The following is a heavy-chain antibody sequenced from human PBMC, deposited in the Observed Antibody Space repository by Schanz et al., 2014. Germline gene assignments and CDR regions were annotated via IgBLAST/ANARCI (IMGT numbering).Heavy chain of an antibody. CDR3: ARGRGFYDY. J-gene: IGHJ4*02. Sequence: QVQLLQSGAEVKKPGASMKVSCKASGYTFTTYYMLWVRQAPGQGLEWMGIINPSGGSTRYGQKFQGRVTITADRSTSTAYMELSSLRSEDTAVHYCARGRGFYDYWGQGTLVTVSS. D-gene: IGHD3-10*01. CDR1: GYTFTTYY. CDR2: INPSGGST. V-gene: IGHV1-46*01.